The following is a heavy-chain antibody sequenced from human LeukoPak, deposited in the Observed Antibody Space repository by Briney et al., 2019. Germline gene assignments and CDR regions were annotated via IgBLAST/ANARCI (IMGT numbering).Heavy chain of an antibody. CDR3: TSRATVTTIDY. D-gene: IGHD4-17*01. CDR2: IRIKANSYAT. CDR1: GFTFSGSA. J-gene: IGHJ4*02. Sequence: GGSLRLSCAASGFTFSGSAMPWVRQASGKGREWFGRIRIKANSYATAYAASVKGRFTISRDDSKNTAYVQMNSPKTEHTKLCYCTSRATVTTIDYWGQGTLVTVSS. V-gene: IGHV3-73*01.